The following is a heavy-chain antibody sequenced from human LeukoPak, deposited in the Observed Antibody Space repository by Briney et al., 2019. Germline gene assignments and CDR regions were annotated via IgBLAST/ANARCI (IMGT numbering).Heavy chain of an antibody. J-gene: IGHJ3*02. D-gene: IGHD3-22*01. CDR1: GGSISSGDYY. CDR3: ARLIQTYYYDSSGYAFDI. Sequence: SETLSLTCTVSGGSISSGDYYWSWIRQPPRKGLECIGYIYYSGSTYYNPSLKSRVTTSVDTSKNQFSPKLSSVTAANTAVYYCARLIQTYYYDSSGYAFDIWGQGTMVTVSS. V-gene: IGHV4-30-4*02. CDR2: IYYSGST.